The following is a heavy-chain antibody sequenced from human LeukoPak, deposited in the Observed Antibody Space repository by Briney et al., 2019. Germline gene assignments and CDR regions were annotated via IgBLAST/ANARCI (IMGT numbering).Heavy chain of an antibody. D-gene: IGHD2-21*01. CDR2: IWYDGSNK. CDR3: ARDFEAYCGGGLDY. Sequence: GRSLRLSCAASGFTFSSYGMHWVRQAPGKGLEWVGVIWYDGSNKYYADSVKGRFTISRDNSKNTLYLQMNSLRAEDTAVYYCARDFEAYCGGGLDYWGQGTLVTVSS. J-gene: IGHJ4*02. V-gene: IGHV3-33*01. CDR1: GFTFSSYG.